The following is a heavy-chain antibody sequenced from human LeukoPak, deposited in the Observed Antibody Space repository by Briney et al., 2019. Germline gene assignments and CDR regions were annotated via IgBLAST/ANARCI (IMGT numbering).Heavy chain of an antibody. CDR3: ARGKQQLVYDYFDY. D-gene: IGHD6-13*01. CDR1: GGSISSGDYY. V-gene: IGHV4-30-4*08. Sequence: SQTLSLTCTVSGGSISSGDYYWSWIRQPPGKGLEWIGYIYYSGSTYYNPSLKSRVTISVDTSKNQFSLKLSSVTAADTAVHYCARGKQQLVYDYFDYWGQGTLVTVSS. CDR2: IYYSGST. J-gene: IGHJ4*02.